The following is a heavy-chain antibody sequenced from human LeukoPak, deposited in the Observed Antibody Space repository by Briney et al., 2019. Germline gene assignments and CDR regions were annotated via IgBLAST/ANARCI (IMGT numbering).Heavy chain of an antibody. V-gene: IGHV1-2*02. CDR1: GYSFTSYW. Sequence: GESLKISCKGSGYSFTSYWLGWVRQAPGQGLEWMGWINPNSGGTNYAQKFQGRVTMTRDTSISTAYMELSRLRSDDTAVYYCARGERAVRGTRGFDPWGQGTLVTVSS. CDR2: INPNSGGT. CDR3: ARGERAVRGTRGFDP. D-gene: IGHD3-10*01. J-gene: IGHJ5*02.